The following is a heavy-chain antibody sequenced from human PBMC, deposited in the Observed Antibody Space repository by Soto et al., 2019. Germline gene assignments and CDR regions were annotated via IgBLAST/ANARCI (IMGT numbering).Heavy chain of an antibody. CDR2: MNPNSGNA. J-gene: IGHJ6*02. CDR3: ARGARTTVYYYGMDV. CDR1: GYTFTSYD. D-gene: IGHD4-17*01. Sequence: ASVKVSCKASGYTFTSYDINWVRQATGQGLEWMGWMNPNSGNAGYAQKFQGRVTMTRNTSISTAYMELSSLRSEDTAVYYCARGARTTVYYYGMDVWGQGTTVTVSS. V-gene: IGHV1-8*01.